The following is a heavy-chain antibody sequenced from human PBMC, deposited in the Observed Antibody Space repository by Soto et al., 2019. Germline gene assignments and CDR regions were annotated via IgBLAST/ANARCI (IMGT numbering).Heavy chain of an antibody. CDR3: ARGPTDYYDNSGDYFLDY. V-gene: IGHV1-18*01. CDR2: ISTYNGNT. D-gene: IGHD3-22*01. Sequence: VKVSCKASGYTFTTYGMSWVRQAPGQGLDWMGWISTYNGNTKYAERLQGRVTMTTDTTTSTAYMELRSLRSDDTAVYYCARGPTDYYDNSGDYFLDYWGQGTLVTVSS. CDR1: GYTFTTYG. J-gene: IGHJ4*02.